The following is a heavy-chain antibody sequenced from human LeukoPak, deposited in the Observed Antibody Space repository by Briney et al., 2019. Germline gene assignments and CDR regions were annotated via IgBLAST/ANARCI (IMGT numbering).Heavy chain of an antibody. CDR2: IYYSGST. Sequence: SETLSLTCTVSGGSISSYYWSWIRQPPGKGLEWIGYIYYSGSTNYNPSLKSRVTISVDTTKNQFSLKLSSVTAADTAVYYCARARSRGYCSSTSCYYFDYWGQGTLVTVSS. CDR1: GGSISSYY. CDR3: ARARSRGYCSSTSCYYFDY. V-gene: IGHV4-59*01. J-gene: IGHJ4*02. D-gene: IGHD2-2*01.